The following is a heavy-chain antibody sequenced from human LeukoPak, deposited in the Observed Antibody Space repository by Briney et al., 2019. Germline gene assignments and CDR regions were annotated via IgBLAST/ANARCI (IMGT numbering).Heavy chain of an antibody. D-gene: IGHD4-17*01. Sequence: GGSLRLSCAASGFTFSSYSMNWVRQAPGKGLEWVANLKQDGSEKYYVDSVKGRFTISRDNAKSSLYLQLNSLRAEDTAVYYCASQDYGDYRTPPDYWGQGTLVTVSS. CDR1: GFTFSSYS. CDR2: LKQDGSEK. CDR3: ASQDYGDYRTPPDY. J-gene: IGHJ4*02. V-gene: IGHV3-7*01.